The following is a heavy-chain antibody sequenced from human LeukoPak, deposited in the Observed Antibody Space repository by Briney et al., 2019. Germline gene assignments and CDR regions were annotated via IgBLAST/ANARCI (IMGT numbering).Heavy chain of an antibody. CDR1: GFTFSSYW. V-gene: IGHV3-74*01. J-gene: IGHJ4*02. Sequence: PGGSLRLSCAAAGFTFSSYWMHWVRHAPGKGLVWVSRINSDGSSTSYADSVRGRFTISRDNAKNTLYLQMNSLRAEDTAVYYCARDEVGATTERGYWGQGTLVTVSS. CDR3: ARDEVGATTERGY. CDR2: INSDGSST. D-gene: IGHD1-26*01.